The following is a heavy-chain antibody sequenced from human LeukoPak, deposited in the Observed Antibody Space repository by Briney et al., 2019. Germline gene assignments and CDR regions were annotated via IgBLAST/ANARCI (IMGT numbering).Heavy chain of an antibody. Sequence: GGSLRLSCAASGFTFSSYGMPWVRQAPGKGLEWVAVIWYDGSNKYYADSVKGRFTISRDNSKNTLYLQMNSLRAEDTAVYYCARDRTSSWYGPIDYWGQGTLVTVSS. D-gene: IGHD6-13*01. CDR1: GFTFSSYG. CDR2: IWYDGSNK. CDR3: ARDRTSSWYGPIDY. J-gene: IGHJ4*02. V-gene: IGHV3-33*01.